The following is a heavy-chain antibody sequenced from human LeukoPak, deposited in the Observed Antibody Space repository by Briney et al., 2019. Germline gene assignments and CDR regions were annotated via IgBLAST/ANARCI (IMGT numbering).Heavy chain of an antibody. CDR3: ARNSGWYGVS. V-gene: IGHV3-23*01. Sequence: GGSLRLSCEASGVTFSIYAMSSVRQAPGKGLEWISAISGGGDYTDYADSVKGRSTISRDNSKSTLYLEMKSLRADDTAVYYCARNSGWYGVSWGQGTLVTVSS. CDR1: GVTFSIYA. D-gene: IGHD6-19*01. J-gene: IGHJ4*02. CDR2: ISGGGDYT.